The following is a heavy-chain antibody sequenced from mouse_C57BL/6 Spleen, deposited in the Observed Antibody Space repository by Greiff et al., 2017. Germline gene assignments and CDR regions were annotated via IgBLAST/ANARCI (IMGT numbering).Heavy chain of an antibody. CDR3: ARCPSTGTERSYWYFDV. V-gene: IGHV1-52*01. CDR2: IDPSDSET. CDR1: GYTFTSYW. Sequence: QVQLQQPGAELVRPGSSVKLSCKASGYTFTSYWMHWVKQRPIQGLEWIGNIDPSDSETHYNQKFKDKATLTVDKSSSTAYMQLSSLTSEDSAVYYCARCPSTGTERSYWYFDVWGTGTTVTVSS. D-gene: IGHD4-1*02. J-gene: IGHJ1*03.